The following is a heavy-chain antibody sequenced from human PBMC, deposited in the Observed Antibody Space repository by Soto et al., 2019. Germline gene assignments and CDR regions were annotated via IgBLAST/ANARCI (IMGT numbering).Heavy chain of an antibody. D-gene: IGHD3-3*01. CDR3: ARWWSGSRQGFDP. Sequence: QVQLQESGPGLVKPSQTLSLTCTVSGGSISSGDYYWSWIRQHPGKGLEWIGYIYYSGSTYYIPSLNSRVTLSVDTSMNQFSLKLSSVTAADTAVYYCARWWSGSRQGFDPWGQGTLVTVSS. J-gene: IGHJ5*02. CDR2: IYYSGST. CDR1: GGSISSGDYY. V-gene: IGHV4-31*03.